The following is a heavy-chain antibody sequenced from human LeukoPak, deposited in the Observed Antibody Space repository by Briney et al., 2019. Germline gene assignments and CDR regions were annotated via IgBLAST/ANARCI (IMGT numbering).Heavy chain of an antibody. CDR3: ARDIAVAGYGMDV. CDR1: GFTFSSYW. V-gene: IGHV3-7*01. J-gene: IGHJ6*02. CDR2: IKQDGSEK. Sequence: GGSLRLSCAASGFTFSSYWMSWVRQAPGKGLEWVANIKQDGSEKYYVDSVKGRFTISRDNAKDSLYPQMNSLRAEDTAVYYCARDIAVAGYGMDVWGQGTTVTVSS. D-gene: IGHD6-19*01.